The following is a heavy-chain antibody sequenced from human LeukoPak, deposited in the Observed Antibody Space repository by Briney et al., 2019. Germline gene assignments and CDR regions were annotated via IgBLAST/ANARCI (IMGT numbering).Heavy chain of an antibody. J-gene: IGHJ4*02. CDR2: ISSDGSGT. V-gene: IGHV3-74*01. D-gene: IGHD5-24*01. CDR1: GFTFSNYW. Sequence: PGGSLRLSCAASGFTFSNYWMHWVSQAPGKGLVWVSRISSDGSGTDYADSVKGRFTISRDNAKHTLYLQMTSLRAEDTAVYFCAREAPRDGYNYCYWGQGTLVTVSS. CDR3: AREAPRDGYNYCY.